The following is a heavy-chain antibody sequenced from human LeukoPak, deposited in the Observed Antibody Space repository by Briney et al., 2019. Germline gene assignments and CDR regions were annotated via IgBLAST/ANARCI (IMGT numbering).Heavy chain of an antibody. Sequence: KSGGSLRLSCAASGFTFSDYYMTWIRQTPGKGLEWVSYISSSSSYIYYADSVKGRFTISRDNAKNSLYLQMNSLRDEDTAVYYCARDKVTYYDYVWGSYRPWETTLPQGYYGMDVWGQGTTVTVSS. CDR1: GFTFSDYY. J-gene: IGHJ6*02. V-gene: IGHV3-11*06. CDR2: ISSSSSYI. CDR3: ARDKVTYYDYVWGSYRPWETTLPQGYYGMDV. D-gene: IGHD3-16*02.